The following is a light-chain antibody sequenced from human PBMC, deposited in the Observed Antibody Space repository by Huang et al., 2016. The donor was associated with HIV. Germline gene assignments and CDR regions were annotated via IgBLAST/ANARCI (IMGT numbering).Light chain of an antibody. CDR3: QQYNNWPPGT. CDR2: GAS. J-gene: IGKJ2*01. Sequence: EIAMTQSPATLSVSPGERATLSCRASQSVSSNLAWYQQRPGQAPRLLIYGASTRTTGIPARFSGSGSGTEFTLIISSLQSEDFAVYYCQQYNNWPPGTFGQGTKLEIK. V-gene: IGKV3-15*01. CDR1: QSVSSN.